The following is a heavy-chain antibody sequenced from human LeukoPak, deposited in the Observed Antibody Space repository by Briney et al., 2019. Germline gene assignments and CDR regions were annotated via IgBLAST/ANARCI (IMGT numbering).Heavy chain of an antibody. V-gene: IGHV3-21*01. CDR2: ITGHGTEM. J-gene: IGHJ3*01. Sequence: GGSLRLSCGVCGFSFNSYSMNWVRQAPGKGLEWVASITGHGTEMFYADSLRGRFTISRDNSKNSLYLQMNSLRVEDTAVYYCAKVQSDIVGAVFFAFDVWGQGTMVSVSS. D-gene: IGHD1-26*01. CDR1: GFSFNSYS. CDR3: AKVQSDIVGAVFFAFDV.